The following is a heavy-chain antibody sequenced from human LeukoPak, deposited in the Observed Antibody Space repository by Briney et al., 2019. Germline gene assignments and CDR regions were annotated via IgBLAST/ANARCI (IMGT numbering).Heavy chain of an antibody. CDR2: ISSSSSYI. V-gene: IGHV3-21*04. CDR3: AKDWDSGYDINYFDY. D-gene: IGHD5-12*01. J-gene: IGHJ4*02. CDR1: GFTFSSYS. Sequence: PGGSLRLSCAASGFTFSSYSMNWVRQAPGKGLEWVSSISSSSSYIYYADSVKGRFTISRDNSKNTLYLQMNSLRAEDTAVYYCAKDWDSGYDINYFDYWGQGTLVTVPS.